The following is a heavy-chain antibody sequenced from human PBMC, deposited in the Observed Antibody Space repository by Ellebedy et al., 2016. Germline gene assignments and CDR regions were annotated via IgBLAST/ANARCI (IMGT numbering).Heavy chain of an antibody. Sequence: ASVKVSCKVSVYSLTELAIHWVRQVPGKGLEWMGGFDPEDGETIYAQKFLGRVNMTDDTSTQTAHMELRSLIPEDTAVYYCATRSALPWRKFEYWGQGALVTVSS. J-gene: IGHJ4*02. CDR3: ATRSALPWRKFEY. V-gene: IGHV1-24*01. D-gene: IGHD6-25*01. CDR2: FDPEDGET. CDR1: VYSLTELA.